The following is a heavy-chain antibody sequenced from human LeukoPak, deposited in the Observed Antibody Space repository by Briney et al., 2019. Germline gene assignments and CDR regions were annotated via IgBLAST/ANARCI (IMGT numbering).Heavy chain of an antibody. J-gene: IGHJ4*02. CDR3: AKARDDYGDYPKDY. CDR2: ISGSGGST. V-gene: IGHV3-23*01. D-gene: IGHD4-17*01. CDR1: GFTLSSYA. Sequence: PGGSLRLSCAASGFTLSSYAMSWVRQAPGKGLEWVSAISGSGGSTYYADSVKGRFTISRDNSKNTLYLQMNSLRAEDTAVYYCAKARDDYGDYPKDYWGQGTLVTVSS.